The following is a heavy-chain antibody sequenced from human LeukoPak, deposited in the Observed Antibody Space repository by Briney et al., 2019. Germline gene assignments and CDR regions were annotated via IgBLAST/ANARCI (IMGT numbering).Heavy chain of an antibody. CDR1: GFTFSSYG. CDR2: ITSGSSTV. Sequence: GGSLRLSCAASGFTFSSYGMNWVRQAPGKGLEWVSYITSGSSTVYYADSVKGRFTISRDNAKNSLYLQMNSLRAEDTAVYYCARGRWLQSNYYFDYWGQGTLVTVSS. CDR3: ARGRWLQSNYYFDY. V-gene: IGHV3-48*01. J-gene: IGHJ4*02. D-gene: IGHD5-24*01.